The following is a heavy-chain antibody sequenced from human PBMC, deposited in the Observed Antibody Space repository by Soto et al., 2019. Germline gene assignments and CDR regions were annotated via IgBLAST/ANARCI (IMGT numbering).Heavy chain of an antibody. J-gene: IGHJ4*02. CDR3: ARAIKRWEVNYYFNF. V-gene: IGHV1-69*06. CDR1: GSTFNNFA. Sequence: QVVLLQSGAEVKEPGSSVRVSCQVSGSTFNNFAFSWVRQSPGHGPEWMGGIVVDSNTAEYSQRFQDRVTISADTSTDTLYMELGSLTFEDTAVYYCARAIKRWEVNYYFNFWGQGTLVTVSS. CDR2: IVVDSNTA. D-gene: IGHD1-26*01.